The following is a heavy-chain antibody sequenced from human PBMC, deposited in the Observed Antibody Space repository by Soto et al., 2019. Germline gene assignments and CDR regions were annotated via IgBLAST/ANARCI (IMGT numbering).Heavy chain of an antibody. CDR2: IIPIIGTA. V-gene: IGHV1-69*13. CDR3: ARDRRGYCSSTSCYRGYYYYGMDV. Sequence: ASVKVSCKASGGTFSSCAISWVRQAPGQGLEWMGGIIPIIGTANYAQKFQGRVTITADESTSTAYMELSSLRSEDTAVYYCARDRRGYCSSTSCYRGYYYYGMDVWGQGTTVTVSS. J-gene: IGHJ6*02. D-gene: IGHD2-2*02. CDR1: GGTFSSCA.